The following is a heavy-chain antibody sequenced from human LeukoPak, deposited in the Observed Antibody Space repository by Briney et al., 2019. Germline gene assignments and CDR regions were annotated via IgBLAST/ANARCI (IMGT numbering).Heavy chain of an antibody. CDR1: GVSISSVYW. CDR3: ARNTAYCLED. V-gene: IGHV4-4*02. J-gene: IGHJ4*02. Sequence: SDTLSLTCAVSGVSISSVYWWSWVRQSPGKGLEWIGEVHHSGSTNCNPSLKSRVTISVDKSKNHFSLEVTSLTAADTAVYYCARNTAYCLEDWGQGTLVTVSS. D-gene: IGHD5-18*01. CDR2: VHHSGST.